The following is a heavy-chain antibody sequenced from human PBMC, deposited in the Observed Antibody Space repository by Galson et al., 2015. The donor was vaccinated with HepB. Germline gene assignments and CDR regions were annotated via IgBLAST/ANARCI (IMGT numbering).Heavy chain of an antibody. J-gene: IGHJ4*02. CDR1: GFDFSVYS. CDR3: ARDLAYCGGDCYSGGPRDYFDY. V-gene: IGHV3-21*01. Sequence: SLRLSCAASGFDFSVYSMNWVRQAPGRGLEWVASISSGSSYKYYADSVEGRFTISRDNAKNSLFLQMNSLRAEDTAVYYCARDLAYCGGDCYSGGPRDYFDYWGQGTLVTVSS. D-gene: IGHD2-21*02. CDR2: ISSGSSYK.